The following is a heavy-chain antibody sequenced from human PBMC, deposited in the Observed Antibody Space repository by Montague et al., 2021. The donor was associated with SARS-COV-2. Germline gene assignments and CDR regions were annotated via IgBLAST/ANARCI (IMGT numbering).Heavy chain of an antibody. CDR2: IYYSGST. D-gene: IGHD5-18*01. CDR1: GGSISSYY. Sequence: SETLSLTCTVSGGSISSYYWSWIRQPPGKGLEWIGDIYYSGSTXXXPSXXXRVTISVDTSKNQFSLKLSSVTAADTAVYYCAGISKYSYGIYHYGMDVWGQGTTVTVSS. CDR3: AGISKYSYGIYHYGMDV. J-gene: IGHJ6*02. V-gene: IGHV4-59*01.